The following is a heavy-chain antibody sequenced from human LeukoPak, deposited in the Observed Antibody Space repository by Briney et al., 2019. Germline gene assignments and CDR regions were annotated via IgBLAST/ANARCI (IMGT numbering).Heavy chain of an antibody. J-gene: IGHJ4*02. D-gene: IGHD6-13*01. CDR3: ARGGSSWSWGAFGFDY. CDR2: ISSSSSTI. Sequence: PGGSLRLSCAASGFTFSSYSMNWVRQAPGKGLEWVSYISSSSSTIYYADSVKGRFTISRDNAKNSLYLQMNSLRAEDTAVYYCARGGSSWSWGAFGFDYWGQGTLVTVSS. V-gene: IGHV3-48*04. CDR1: GFTFSSYS.